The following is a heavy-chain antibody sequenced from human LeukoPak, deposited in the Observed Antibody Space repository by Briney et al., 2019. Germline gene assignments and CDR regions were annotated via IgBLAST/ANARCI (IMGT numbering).Heavy chain of an antibody. CDR2: IYSCGST. D-gene: IGHD2-2*01. J-gene: IGHJ6*03. V-gene: IGHV3-66*01. CDR1: GFTVSSNY. Sequence: GGSLRRSCAASGFTVSSNYMSWVRQAPGKGLEWVSIIYSCGSTYYADSVKGRFTISRDNSKNTLYLQMNSLRAEDTAVYYCARDRSVGSYCSTTTLDMDVWGKGTTVTVSS. CDR3: ARDRSVGSYCSTTTLDMDV.